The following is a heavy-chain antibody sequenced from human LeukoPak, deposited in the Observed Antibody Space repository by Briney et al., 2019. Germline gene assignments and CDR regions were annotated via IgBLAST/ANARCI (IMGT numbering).Heavy chain of an antibody. D-gene: IGHD3-10*01. CDR2: IYNSGST. CDR1: GGSITNYY. V-gene: IGHV4-59*01. CDR3: AISPCGSGSYGFGN. J-gene: IGHJ4*02. Sequence: SETLSLTCTVSGGSITNYYWNWIRQTPGRGLEWIGYIYNSGSTSYHPSPKSRVTISVDTSKSQFSLRLRSLTAADTAVYYCAISPCGSGSYGFGNWGQGTLVTVSS.